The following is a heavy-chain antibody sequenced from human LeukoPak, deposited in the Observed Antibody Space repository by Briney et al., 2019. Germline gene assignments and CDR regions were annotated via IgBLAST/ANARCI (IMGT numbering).Heavy chain of an antibody. V-gene: IGHV4-34*01. CDR1: GGSISGYY. D-gene: IGHD3-9*01. CDR3: ARGNILSGYCFDF. Sequence: SDTLSLTCAVYGGSISGYYWSWIRQPPGKGLEWVGEIHYTGGTSYNPSLKSRATISIDTSKNKLSLKRSSVTAADTAVYYCARGNILSGYCFDFWGQGALVTVSS. CDR2: IHYTGGT. J-gene: IGHJ4*02.